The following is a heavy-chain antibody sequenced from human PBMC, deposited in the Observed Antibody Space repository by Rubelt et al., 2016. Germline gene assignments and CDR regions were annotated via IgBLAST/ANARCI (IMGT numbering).Heavy chain of an antibody. Sequence: EVQLVESGGGLVQPGGSLRLSCAASGFMFSSYAMNWVRQAPGKGLEWVSTIGSSGTTYYADSVKGRFTISRDNAKTTLYLQMNSLRAEDTAVYDCGKQVTSAGTSYWGQGTLVTVSS. J-gene: IGHJ4*02. CDR1: GFMFSSYA. D-gene: IGHD6-13*01. CDR2: IGSSGTT. V-gene: IGHV3-23*04. CDR3: GKQVTSAGTSY.